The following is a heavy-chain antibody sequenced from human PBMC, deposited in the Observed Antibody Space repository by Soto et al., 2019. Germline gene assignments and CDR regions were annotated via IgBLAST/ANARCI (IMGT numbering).Heavy chain of an antibody. CDR2: TYFRSKWYN. Sequence: PSQTLSLTCALSGDSVSSNTASWNWIRQSPSRGLEWLGRTYFRSKWYNDYAVSVKSRIIINPDTSNNQFSLQLNSVTPEDTAVYFCAKGDNLGPKTGYPFDPWGQGIMVTVSS. J-gene: IGHJ5*02. CDR3: AKGDNLGPKTGYPFDP. D-gene: IGHD6-25*01. V-gene: IGHV6-1*01. CDR1: GDSVSSNTAS.